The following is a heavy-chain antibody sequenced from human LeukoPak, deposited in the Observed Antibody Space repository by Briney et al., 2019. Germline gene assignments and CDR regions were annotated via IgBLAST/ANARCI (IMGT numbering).Heavy chain of an antibody. V-gene: IGHV4-34*01. D-gene: IGHD2-2*02. CDR2: INHSGST. Sequence: SETLSLTCAVYGGSFSGYYWSWIRQPPGKGLEWIGEINHSGSTNYNPSLKSRVTISVDTSKNQFSLKLSSVTAADTAVYYCARESRVVVPAAIARGYYYYYMDVWGKGTTVTVSS. CDR3: ARESRVVVPAAIARGYYYYYMDV. CDR1: GGSFSGYY. J-gene: IGHJ6*03.